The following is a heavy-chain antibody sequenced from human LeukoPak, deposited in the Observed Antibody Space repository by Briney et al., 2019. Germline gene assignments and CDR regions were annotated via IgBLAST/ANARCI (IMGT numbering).Heavy chain of an antibody. CDR1: GYTFTSYA. D-gene: IGHD3-3*01. V-gene: IGHV1-69*06. CDR2: IIPIFGTA. CDR3: ARGPRFLEWRPWGPEVYYYYYYMDV. Sequence: ASVKVSCKASGYTFTSYAISWVRQAPGQGLEWMGGIIPIFGTANYAQKFQGRVTITADKSTSTAYMELSSLRSEDTAVYYCARGPRFLEWRPWGPEVYYYYYYMDVWGKGTTVTVSS. J-gene: IGHJ6*03.